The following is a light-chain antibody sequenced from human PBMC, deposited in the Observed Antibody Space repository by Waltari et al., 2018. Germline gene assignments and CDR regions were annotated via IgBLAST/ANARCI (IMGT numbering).Light chain of an antibody. CDR3: QHLNSYPVT. Sequence: DIQLPQSPSFLSASVGDRVTITCRASQGISSYLAWYQQKPGKAPKLLIYTASTLQSGVPSRFSGSGSGTEFTLTISSLQPEDFATYYCQHLNSYPVTFGQGTKLEIK. V-gene: IGKV1-9*01. CDR2: TAS. J-gene: IGKJ2*01. CDR1: QGISSY.